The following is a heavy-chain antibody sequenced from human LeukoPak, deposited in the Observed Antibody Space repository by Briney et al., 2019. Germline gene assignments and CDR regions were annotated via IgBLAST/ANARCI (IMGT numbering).Heavy chain of an antibody. J-gene: IGHJ4*02. CDR3: AKDELWFGTRYFDY. D-gene: IGHD3-10*01. CDR2: ISWNSGSI. V-gene: IGHV3-9*01. CDR1: GFTFDDYA. Sequence: GGSLRLSCAASGFTFDDYAMHWVRQAPGKGLEWVSGISWNSGSIGYADSVKGRFTISRDNAKNSLYLQMNSLRAEDTALYYCAKDELWFGTRYFDYWGQGTLVTVSS.